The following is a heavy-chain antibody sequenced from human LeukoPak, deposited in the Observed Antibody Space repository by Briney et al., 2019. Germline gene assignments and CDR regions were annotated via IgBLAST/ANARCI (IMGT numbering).Heavy chain of an antibody. V-gene: IGHV1-2*02. CDR3: ARSTSCDY. J-gene: IGHJ4*02. CDR1: AYTFTDYY. Sequence: ASVTVSCKASAYTFTDYYLHWVRQAPGQGLEWMGWINPNSGGTNYAQKFQGRVTVTRDTSISTAYMELSRLTSDDTAVYYCARSTSCDYWGQGTLVTVSS. D-gene: IGHD2-2*01. CDR2: INPNSGGT.